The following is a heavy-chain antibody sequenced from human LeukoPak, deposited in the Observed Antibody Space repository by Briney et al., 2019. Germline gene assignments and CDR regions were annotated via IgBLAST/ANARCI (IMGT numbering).Heavy chain of an antibody. CDR1: GFTFSKYW. CDR2: INQDGTEQ. V-gene: IGHV3-7*01. J-gene: IGHJ4*02. Sequence: GGSLRLSCAASGFTFSKYWMSWVRQAPGKGLEWVANINQDGTEQYYVDSVKGRFTISRDNAKNSLYLQMNSLRAEDTAVYYCARVGYCSTTSCYWRAFDCWGQGTLVTVSS. D-gene: IGHD2-2*01. CDR3: ARVGYCSTTSCYWRAFDC.